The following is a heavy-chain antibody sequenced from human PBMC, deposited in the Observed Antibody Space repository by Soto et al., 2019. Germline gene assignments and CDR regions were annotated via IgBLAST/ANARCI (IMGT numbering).Heavy chain of an antibody. J-gene: IGHJ4*02. D-gene: IGHD6-19*01. Sequence: PSETLSLTCTVSGGSVSSGSYYWSWIRQPPGKGLEWIGYIYYSGSTNYNPSLKSRVTISVDTSKNQFSLKLSSVTAADTAVYYCASQQQWLVLYWGQGTLVTVSS. CDR1: GGSVSSGSYY. V-gene: IGHV4-61*01. CDR3: ASQQQWLVLY. CDR2: IYYSGST.